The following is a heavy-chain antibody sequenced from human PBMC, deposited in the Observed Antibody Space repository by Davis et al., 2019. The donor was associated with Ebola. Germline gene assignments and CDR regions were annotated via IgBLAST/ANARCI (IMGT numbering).Heavy chain of an antibody. D-gene: IGHD6-6*01. CDR1: GGSIGSSSYY. CDR2: IYYSGGT. J-gene: IGHJ6*02. Sequence: GSLRLSCTVSGGSIGSSSYYWGWIRQSPGKGLEWIGSIYYSGGTYYNPSLKSRVTISVDTSKNQFSLKLSSVTAADTAVYYCARGDSSSSYGNYYYYGMDVWGQGTTVTVSS. V-gene: IGHV4-39*07. CDR3: ARGDSSSSYGNYYYYGMDV.